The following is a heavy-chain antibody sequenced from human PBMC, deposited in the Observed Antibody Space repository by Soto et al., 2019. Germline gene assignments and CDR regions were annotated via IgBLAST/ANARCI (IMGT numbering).Heavy chain of an antibody. Sequence: QVQLQQWGAGLLKPSETLSLTCAVYGGSFSGYYWSWIRQPPGKGLEWIGEINHSGSTNYNPSLKSRVTISVDTSKNQFSLKLSSVTAADTAVDYCARGGYSSSWYWFDPWGQGTLVTVSS. J-gene: IGHJ5*02. CDR3: ARGGYSSSWYWFDP. CDR1: GGSFSGYY. D-gene: IGHD6-13*01. V-gene: IGHV4-34*01. CDR2: INHSGST.